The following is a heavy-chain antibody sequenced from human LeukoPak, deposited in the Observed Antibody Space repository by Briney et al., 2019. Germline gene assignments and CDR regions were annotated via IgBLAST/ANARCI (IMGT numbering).Heavy chain of an antibody. D-gene: IGHD6-13*01. Sequence: ASVKVSCKESGYTFTSYYMHWVRQAPGQGLEWMGIINPSGGSTSYAQKFQGRVTMTRDTSTSTVYMELSSLRSEDTAVYYCARAGRSSSWHKTIDYWGQGTLVTVSS. J-gene: IGHJ4*02. CDR2: INPSGGST. CDR1: GYTFTSYY. CDR3: ARAGRSSSWHKTIDY. V-gene: IGHV1-46*01.